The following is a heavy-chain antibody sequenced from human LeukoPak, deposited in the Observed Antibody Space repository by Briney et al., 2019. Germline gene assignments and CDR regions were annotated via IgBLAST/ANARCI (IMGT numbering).Heavy chain of an antibody. CDR3: ARGPTHIPST. Sequence: AGGSLRLSCAASGFSFSTHSMNWVRQAPGKGLEWISYISDTISITFYADSVKGRFTISRDNSRNSLYLQMNNLRAEDTAVYYCARGPTHIPSTWGQGTLVTVSS. J-gene: IGHJ4*02. V-gene: IGHV3-48*01. CDR2: ISDTISIT. D-gene: IGHD2-2*02. CDR1: GFSFSTHS.